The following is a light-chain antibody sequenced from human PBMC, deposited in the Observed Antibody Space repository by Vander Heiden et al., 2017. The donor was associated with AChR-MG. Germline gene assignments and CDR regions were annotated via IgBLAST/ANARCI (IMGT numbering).Light chain of an antibody. CDR1: SSNSGDHD. CDR2: ESN. V-gene: IGLV1-51*02. J-gene: IGLJ2*01. Sequence: QSVLTQPPSVSAGPGQKVTISCYGSSSNSGDHDVSWYQHLPGTAPKLLIYESNKRPSGIPDRFSGSKSGTSATLGITGLQTGDEADYYCGTWDSSLSAVVFGGGTKLTVL. CDR3: GTWDSSLSAVV.